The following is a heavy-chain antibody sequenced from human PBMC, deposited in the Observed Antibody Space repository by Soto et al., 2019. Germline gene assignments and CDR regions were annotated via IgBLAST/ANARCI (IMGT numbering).Heavy chain of an antibody. Sequence: QVQLQESGPGLVKPSQTLSLTCTVPGCSVSSGEYYWSWIRQPPWKGLEWFGDIHYSGSTYYTPSLKSRLTISVDTSKDQCSLKVTSVTAADTAVYYCARKSTVTTSGSDAFDIWGQGTMVTVSS. CDR3: ARKSTVTTSGSDAFDI. V-gene: IGHV4-30-4*01. CDR2: IHYSGST. CDR1: GCSVSSGEYY. J-gene: IGHJ3*02. D-gene: IGHD4-17*01.